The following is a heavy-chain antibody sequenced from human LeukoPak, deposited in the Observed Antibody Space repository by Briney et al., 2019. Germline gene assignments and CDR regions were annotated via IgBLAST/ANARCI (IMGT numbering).Heavy chain of an antibody. CDR2: ISWDGVST. D-gene: IGHD1-1*01. CDR3: AKGNAYSDYYMDV. V-gene: IGHV3-43*01. CDR1: GFTFDDYS. Sequence: PGGSLRLSCAASGFTFDDYSIHWVRQAPGKGLEWVSFISWDGVSTYYADSVKGRFTVSRDNSKNSLYLQINSLRTEDTALYYCAKGNAYSDYYMDVWGKGTTVTVSS. J-gene: IGHJ6*03.